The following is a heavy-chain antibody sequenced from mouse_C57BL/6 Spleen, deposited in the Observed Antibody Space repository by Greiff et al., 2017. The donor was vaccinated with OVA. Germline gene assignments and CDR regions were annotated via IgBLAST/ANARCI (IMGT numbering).Heavy chain of an antibody. J-gene: IGHJ2*01. CDR2: IYPGSGNT. V-gene: IGHV1-76*01. D-gene: IGHD2-1*01. CDR3: AREGNYGFDY. Sequence: VKLQESGAELVRPGASVKLSWKASGYTFTDYYINWVKQRPGQGLEWIARIYPGSGNTYYNEKFKGKATLTAEKSSSTAYMQLSSLTSEDSAVYFCAREGNYGFDYWGQGTTLTVSS. CDR1: GYTFTDYY.